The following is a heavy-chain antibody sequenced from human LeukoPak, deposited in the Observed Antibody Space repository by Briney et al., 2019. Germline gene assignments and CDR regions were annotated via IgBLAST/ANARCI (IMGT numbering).Heavy chain of an antibody. CDR1: GFTFRSYW. CDR3: ARNLVYCSGGSCYYHVGVDY. J-gene: IGHJ4*02. D-gene: IGHD2-15*01. Sequence: GGSLRLSCAASGFTFRSYWMSWVREAPGKGLEWVANIKQDGSEKYYVDSVKGRFTISRDNAKNSLYLQMNSLRDEDTAVYYCARNLVYCSGGSCYYHVGVDYWGQGTLVTVSS. CDR2: IKQDGSEK. V-gene: IGHV3-7*01.